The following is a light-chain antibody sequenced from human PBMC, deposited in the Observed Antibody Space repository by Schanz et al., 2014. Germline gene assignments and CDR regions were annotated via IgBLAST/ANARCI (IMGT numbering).Light chain of an antibody. CDR2: DAS. CDR1: QAVNVN. Sequence: EIVMTQSPATLSVSPGERATLSCRARQAVNVNLAWYQQKPGQAPRLLIYDASTRATGIPARFSGSGSGTEFTLVISSLQSEDFTVYYCQQYNKWPYTFGQGTKLEIK. J-gene: IGKJ2*01. V-gene: IGKV3-15*01. CDR3: QQYNKWPYT.